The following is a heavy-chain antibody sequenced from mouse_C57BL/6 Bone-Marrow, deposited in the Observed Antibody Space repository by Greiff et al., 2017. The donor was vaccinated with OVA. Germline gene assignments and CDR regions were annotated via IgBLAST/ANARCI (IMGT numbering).Heavy chain of an antibody. CDR1: GYTFTNYW. CDR3: AREDYGRAWFAY. J-gene: IGHJ3*01. CDR2: IYPGGGYT. D-gene: IGHD2-1*01. V-gene: IGHV1-63*01. Sequence: VKLQESGAELVRPGTSVKMSCKASGYTFTNYWIGWAKQRPGHGLEWIGDIYPGGGYTNYNEKFKGKATLTADKSSSTAYMQFSSLTSEYSAIYYCAREDYGRAWFAYWGQGTLVTVSA.